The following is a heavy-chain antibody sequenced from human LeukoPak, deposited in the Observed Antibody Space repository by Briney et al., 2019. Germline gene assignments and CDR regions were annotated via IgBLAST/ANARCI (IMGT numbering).Heavy chain of an antibody. V-gene: IGHV1-46*01. CDR1: GYTFTSYY. J-gene: IGHJ1*01. CDR2: INPSGDST. Sequence: GASVKVSCKASGYTFTSYYMHWVRQAPGQGLEWMGIINPSGDSTSYAQKFQSRVTMTRDTSTGTVYMELSSLRSEDTAVYYCARDWYTQDYSSRSEGAEYFQHWGQGTLVTVSA. CDR3: ARDWYTQDYSSRSEGAEYFQH. D-gene: IGHD6-13*01.